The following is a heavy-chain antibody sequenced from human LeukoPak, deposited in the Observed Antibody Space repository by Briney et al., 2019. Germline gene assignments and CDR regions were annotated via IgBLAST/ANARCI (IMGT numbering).Heavy chain of an antibody. CDR3: ARDAGSSGWRQGDS. J-gene: IGHJ4*02. D-gene: IGHD6-19*01. CDR2: ISAYNGNT. V-gene: IGHV1-18*01. Sequence: PGGSLRLSCAASGFTFSSYGISWVRQAPGQGLEWMGWISAYNGNTNYAQKFQGRVTMTTDTSTSTAYMEIRSLTSDDTAIYYCARDAGSSGWRQGDSWGQGTLVTVSS. CDR1: GFTFSSYG.